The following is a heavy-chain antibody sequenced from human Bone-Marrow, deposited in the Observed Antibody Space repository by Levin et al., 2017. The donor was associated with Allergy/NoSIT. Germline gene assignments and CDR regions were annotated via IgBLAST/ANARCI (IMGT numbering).Heavy chain of an antibody. V-gene: IGHV3-15*01. CDR2: IKSKTDGGTT. Sequence: LSLTCAASGFTFNNAWMSWVRQAPGKGLEWVGRIKSKTDGGTTDYAAPVKGRFTISRDDSKNTLFLQMDSLKTEDTAVYYCTTVSWMTPLYWGQGTLVTVSS. D-gene: IGHD2-15*01. CDR3: TTVSWMTPLY. J-gene: IGHJ4*02. CDR1: GFTFNNAW.